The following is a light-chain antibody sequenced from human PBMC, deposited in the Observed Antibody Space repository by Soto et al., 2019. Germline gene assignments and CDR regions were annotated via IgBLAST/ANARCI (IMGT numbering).Light chain of an antibody. J-gene: IGKJ2*01. CDR1: QSVSSN. V-gene: IGKV3-15*01. CDR3: QQYNNWPPYT. Sequence: ERVMTQAPATLSVSKGERATLSCRASQSVSSNLAWYQQKPGQAPRLLIYGASTRATGIPARFSGSGSGTEFTLTISSLQSEDFAVYYCQQYNNWPPYTFGQGTKVDIK. CDR2: GAS.